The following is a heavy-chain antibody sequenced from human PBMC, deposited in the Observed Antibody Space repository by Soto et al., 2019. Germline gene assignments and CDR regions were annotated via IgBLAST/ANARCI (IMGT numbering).Heavy chain of an antibody. D-gene: IGHD4-17*01. CDR3: VKGGLREPLDY. Sequence: GGSLRLSCAASGFTFSIYAMTWVRQAPGKGLEWVSAISGSGGSTYYADSVKGRFTISRDNSKNTLYLQMNSLRAEDTAVYYCVKGGLREPLDYWGQGTLVTVSS. CDR1: GFTFSIYA. CDR2: ISGSGGST. J-gene: IGHJ4*02. V-gene: IGHV3-23*01.